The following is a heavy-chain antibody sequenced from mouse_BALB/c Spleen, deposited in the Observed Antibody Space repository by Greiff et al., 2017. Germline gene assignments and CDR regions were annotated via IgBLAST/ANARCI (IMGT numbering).Heavy chain of an antibody. V-gene: IGHV14-3*02. CDR2: IDPANGNT. Sequence: VQLKQSGAELVKPGASVKLSCTASGFNIKDTYMHWVKQRPEQGLEWIGRIDPANGNTKYDPKFQGKATITADTSSNTAYLQLSSLTSEDTAVYYCARDHRYDGYWYFDVWGAGTTVTVSS. CDR1: GFNIKDTY. CDR3: ARDHRYDGYWYFDV. D-gene: IGHD2-14*01. J-gene: IGHJ1*01.